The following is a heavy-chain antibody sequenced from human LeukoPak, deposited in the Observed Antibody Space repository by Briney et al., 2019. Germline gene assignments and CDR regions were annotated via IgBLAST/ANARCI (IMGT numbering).Heavy chain of an antibody. CDR2: ISGSGGST. CDR3: AKDGIVGATRDYFDY. V-gene: IGHV3-23*01. J-gene: IGHJ4*02. D-gene: IGHD1-26*01. Sequence: GGSLRLSCAASGFTFSSYAMSWVRQAPGKGLHWVSAISGSGGSTYYADSVKGRFTISRDNSKNTLYLQMNSLRAEDTAVYYCAKDGIVGATRDYFDYWGQGTLVTVSS. CDR1: GFTFSSYA.